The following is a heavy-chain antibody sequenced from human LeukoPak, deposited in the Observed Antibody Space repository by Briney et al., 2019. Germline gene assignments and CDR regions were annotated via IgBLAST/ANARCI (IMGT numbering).Heavy chain of an antibody. D-gene: IGHD5-12*01. Sequence: PGGSLRLSCAASGFTFSSYSMNWVRQAPGKGLEWVAFIRYDGSNKYYADSVKGRFTISRDNSKNTLYLHVNSLRPEDTAVYYCAKGGGYEAQYYYYYMDVWGKGTTVTISS. CDR1: GFTFSSYS. J-gene: IGHJ6*03. V-gene: IGHV3-30*02. CDR2: IRYDGSNK. CDR3: AKGGGYEAQYYYYYMDV.